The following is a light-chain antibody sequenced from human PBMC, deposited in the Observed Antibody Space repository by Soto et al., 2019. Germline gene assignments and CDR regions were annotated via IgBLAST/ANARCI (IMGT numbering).Light chain of an antibody. CDR2: SAS. CDR1: QSISSY. V-gene: IGKV1-39*01. J-gene: IGKJ2*01. Sequence: QMTQSPSSLSASVGDRVTITCRASQSISSYLNWYQQKPGKAPKLLISSASSLRSGVPSRFTGSGSGTDFHLTIGSLQPEDLATYCCQQYDNLPPRYTFGQGTKLEIK. CDR3: QQYDNLPPRYT.